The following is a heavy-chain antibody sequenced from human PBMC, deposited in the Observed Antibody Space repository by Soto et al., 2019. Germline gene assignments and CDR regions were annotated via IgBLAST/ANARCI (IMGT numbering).Heavy chain of an antibody. J-gene: IGHJ4*02. CDR3: ARGSKDYGGNSVVDY. V-gene: IGHV4-30-4*01. CDR1: GGSISSGDYY. Sequence: SETLSLTCTVSGGSISSGDYYWSWIRQPPGKGLEWIGYIYYSGSTYYNPSLKSRVTISVDTSKNQFSLKLSSVTAADTAVYYCARGSKDYGGNSVVDYWGQGTLVTVSS. CDR2: IYYSGST. D-gene: IGHD4-17*01.